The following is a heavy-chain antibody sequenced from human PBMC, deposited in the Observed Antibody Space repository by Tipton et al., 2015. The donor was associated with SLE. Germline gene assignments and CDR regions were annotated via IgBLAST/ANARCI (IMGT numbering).Heavy chain of an antibody. CDR1: GGYVRNYY. CDR2: IYYSGGT. Sequence: TLSPTCTVSGGYVRNYYWNWVRQSPGKGLEWIGYIYYSGGTDYNPSLKSRVTISVDTSRNQFSLRLTSVTAADTAVYYCARGGWGSDLRGSFSFAYWARATLATFPS. CDR3: ARGGWGSDLRGSFSFAY. V-gene: IGHV4-59*02. D-gene: IGHD3-16*01. J-gene: IGHJ4*02.